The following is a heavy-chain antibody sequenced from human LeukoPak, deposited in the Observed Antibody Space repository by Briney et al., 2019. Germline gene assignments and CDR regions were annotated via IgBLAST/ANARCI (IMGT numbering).Heavy chain of an antibody. CDR3: ARDFDYYDSSGTDAFDI. D-gene: IGHD3-22*01. CDR1: GYTFTGYC. V-gene: IGHV1-2*02. CDR2: INPNSGGT. J-gene: IGHJ3*02. Sequence: GASVKVSCKASGYTFTGYCMHWVRQAPGQGLEWMGWINPNSGGTNYAQKFQGRVTMTRDTSISTAYMELSRLRSDDTAVYYCARDFDYYDSSGTDAFDIWGQGTMVTVSS.